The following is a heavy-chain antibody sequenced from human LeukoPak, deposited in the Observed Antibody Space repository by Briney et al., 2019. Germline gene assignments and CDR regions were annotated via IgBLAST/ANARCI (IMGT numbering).Heavy chain of an antibody. Sequence: GASVKVSCKASGYTFTSYDINWVRQATGQGLEWMGWMNPNSGNTGYAQKFQGRVTITRNTSISTAYMELSSLRSEDTAVYYCARDRSGYLYYFDYWGQGTLVTVSS. CDR3: ARDRSGYLYYFDY. CDR1: GYTFTSYD. J-gene: IGHJ4*02. CDR2: MNPNSGNT. V-gene: IGHV1-8*03. D-gene: IGHD5-12*01.